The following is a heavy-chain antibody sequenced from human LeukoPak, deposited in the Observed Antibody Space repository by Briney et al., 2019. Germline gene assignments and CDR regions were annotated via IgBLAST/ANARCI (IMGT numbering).Heavy chain of an antibody. D-gene: IGHD3-9*01. CDR2: IYYSGST. Sequence: SETLSLTCTVSGGSISSHYWSWIRQPPGKGLEWIGYIYYSGSTNYNPSLKSRVTISVDTSKNQFSLKLSSVTAADTAVYYCARSMTGYYLFYYYYYMDVWGKGTTVTVSS. J-gene: IGHJ6*03. CDR3: ARSMTGYYLFYYYYYMDV. V-gene: IGHV4-59*11. CDR1: GGSISSHY.